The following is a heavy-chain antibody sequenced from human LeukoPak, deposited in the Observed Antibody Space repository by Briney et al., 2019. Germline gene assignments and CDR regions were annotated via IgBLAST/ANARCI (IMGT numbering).Heavy chain of an antibody. V-gene: IGHV4-59*01. CDR2: IYYSGST. D-gene: IGHD3-10*01. Sequence: SETLSLTCTVSGGSISSYYWSWIRQPPGKGLEWIGYIYYSGSTNYNPSLKSRVTISVDTSKNQFSLKLSSVTAADTAVYYCGRGGSSFPKGYYFDYWGQGTLVTVSS. CDR3: GRGGSSFPKGYYFDY. J-gene: IGHJ4*02. CDR1: GGSISSYY.